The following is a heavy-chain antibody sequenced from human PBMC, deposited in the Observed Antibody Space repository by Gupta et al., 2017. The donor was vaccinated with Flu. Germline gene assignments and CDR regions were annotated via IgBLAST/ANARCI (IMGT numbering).Heavy chain of an antibody. Sequence: QVQLQESGPGLVKSSETLSLTCTVSGGSIGSGSYFWSWIRQPAGKGLEWMGRIYTSGDKNYNPARKSRVTISLDTSKNQFSLDLRSVKAEDTAVYYCAREFPDGNRITCDIVWGQGTMVAVSS. D-gene: IGHD3-9*01. CDR3: AREFPDGNRITCDIV. CDR2: IYTSGDK. V-gene: IGHV4-61*02. J-gene: IGHJ3*01. CDR1: GGSIGSGSYF.